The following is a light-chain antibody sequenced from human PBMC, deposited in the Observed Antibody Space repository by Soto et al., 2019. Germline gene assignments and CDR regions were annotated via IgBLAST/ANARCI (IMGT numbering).Light chain of an antibody. CDR2: GAS. Sequence: EIVMTQSPVTLSVSPGERATLSCRASQSVTNSYLAWYQQKPGQAPRLLIFGASTRAAGIPARFSGSGSGTEFTLTISSLQPDDFATYYCQQYNSYSWTFGQGTKVDIK. J-gene: IGKJ1*01. CDR1: QSVTNSY. CDR3: QQYNSYSWT. V-gene: IGKV3-15*01.